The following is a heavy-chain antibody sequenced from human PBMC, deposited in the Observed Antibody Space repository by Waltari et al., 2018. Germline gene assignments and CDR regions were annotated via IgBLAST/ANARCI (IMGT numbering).Heavy chain of an antibody. CDR3: ARGQGY. Sequence: QVQLQQWGAGLLKPSETLSLTCAVYGGSFSGYYWSWIRQPPGKGLEWIGNIHHSGSTFYNPSLKSRVSISLDTSRNQCPLELSSLTADDTAVYYCARGQGYLGQGTLVTVSS. J-gene: IGHJ4*02. V-gene: IGHV4-34*01. CDR2: IHHSGST. CDR1: GGSFSGYY.